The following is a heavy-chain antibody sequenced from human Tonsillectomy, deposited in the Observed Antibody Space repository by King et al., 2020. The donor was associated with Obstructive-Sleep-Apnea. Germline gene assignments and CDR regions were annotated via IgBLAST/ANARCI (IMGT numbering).Heavy chain of an antibody. V-gene: IGHV3-30*03. Sequence: VQLVESGGGVVQPGRSLRLSCAASGFTFNDYTMHWVRQAPGKGLEWVAVISDDGRDKNYADSVEGRFSISRDKSRNTLHLQMHGLTVGDTAVYYCAREGITLAGSVDHWGQGTLVTVSS. CDR3: AREGITLAGSVDH. J-gene: IGHJ4*02. CDR1: GFTFNDYT. CDR2: ISDDGRDK. D-gene: IGHD6-19*01.